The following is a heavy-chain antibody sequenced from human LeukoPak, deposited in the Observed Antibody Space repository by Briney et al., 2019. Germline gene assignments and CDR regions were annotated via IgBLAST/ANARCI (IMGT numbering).Heavy chain of an antibody. D-gene: IGHD3-22*01. CDR1: GGSIGSSSYY. CDR3: ARGLVVVTMTSSIMDV. Sequence: SETLSLTCTVSGGSIGSSSYYWDWIRQSPGKGLEWVGSIYYSGSTYYNPSLKSRVTISVDTSKNQFSLMLSSVTAADTAVYYCARGLVVVTMTSSIMDVWGQGTTVTVSS. J-gene: IGHJ6*02. V-gene: IGHV4-39*01. CDR2: IYYSGST.